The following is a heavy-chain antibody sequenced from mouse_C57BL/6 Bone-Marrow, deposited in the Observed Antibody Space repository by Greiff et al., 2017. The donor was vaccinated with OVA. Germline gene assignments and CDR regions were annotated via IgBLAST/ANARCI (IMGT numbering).Heavy chain of an antibody. Sequence: VKLQESGPGLVQPSQSLSITCTVSGFSLTSYGVHWVRQSPGKGLEWLGVIWSGGSTDYNAAFISRLSISKDNSKSQVSFKMNSLQADDTAIYYCASGGLGRRDAMDYWGQGTSVTVSS. CDR3: ASGGLGRRDAMDY. V-gene: IGHV2-2*01. CDR2: IWSGGST. D-gene: IGHD4-1*01. CDR1: GFSLTSYG. J-gene: IGHJ4*01.